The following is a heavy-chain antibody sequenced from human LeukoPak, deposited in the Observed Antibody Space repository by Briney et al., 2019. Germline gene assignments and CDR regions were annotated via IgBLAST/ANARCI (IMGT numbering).Heavy chain of an antibody. D-gene: IGHD5-18*01. CDR2: IYYSGTT. J-gene: IGHJ6*02. CDR3: ARGAGIQLWPDPYYYYYGMDV. CDR1: GGSISSNSYY. Sequence: PSETLSLTCTVSGGSISSNSYYWGWIRQPPGKGLEWIGSIYYSGTTYYNPSLKSRVTISVDTSKNQFSLKLSSVTAADTAVYYCARGAGIQLWPDPYYYYYGMDVWGQGTTVTVSS. V-gene: IGHV4-39*07.